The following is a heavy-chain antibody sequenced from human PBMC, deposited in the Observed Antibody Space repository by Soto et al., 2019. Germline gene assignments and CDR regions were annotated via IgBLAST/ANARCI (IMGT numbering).Heavy chain of an antibody. CDR2: IYSGGTT. V-gene: IGHV3-53*01. J-gene: IGHJ6*02. Sequence: PGGSLRLSCAASGFTVSSKYMSWVRQAPGKGLEWVSDIYSGGTTHYADSVKGRFTISRDNSKNTLYLQMNSLRAEDTAVYYCARGVESMDVWGQGTTVTVSS. CDR3: ARGVESMDV. CDR1: GFTVSSKY.